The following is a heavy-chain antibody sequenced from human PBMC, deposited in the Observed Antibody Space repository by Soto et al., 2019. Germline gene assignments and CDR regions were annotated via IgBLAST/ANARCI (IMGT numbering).Heavy chain of an antibody. CDR3: ARDSPFYDSSGYYGY. J-gene: IGHJ4*02. D-gene: IGHD3-22*01. V-gene: IGHV1-18*04. Sequence: ASVKVSCKASGYTFTSYGISWVLQAPGQGLEWMGWISAYNGNTNYAQKLQGRVTMTTDTSTSTAYMELRSLRSDDTAVYYCARDSPFYDSSGYYGYWGQGTLVTVSS. CDR2: ISAYNGNT. CDR1: GYTFTSYG.